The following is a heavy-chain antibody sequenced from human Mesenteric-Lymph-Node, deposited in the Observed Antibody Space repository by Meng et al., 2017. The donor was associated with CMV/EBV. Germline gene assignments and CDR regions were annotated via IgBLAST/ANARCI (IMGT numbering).Heavy chain of an antibody. V-gene: IGHV4-61*02. CDR1: GDSISSGNNY. D-gene: IGHD2-15*01. CDR3: ARASCSGGTCYDPVFYFDY. J-gene: IGHJ4*02. Sequence: QVQLQVSCPGLVKPSQTLSLTCTGSGDSISSGNNYWIWIRQPAGKGLEWIGRIYTAGSTSYNPSLKSRVTISVDTSKNQFSLTFRSVTAADTSMYYCARASCSGGTCYDPVFYFDYWGRGTLVTVSS. CDR2: IYTAGST.